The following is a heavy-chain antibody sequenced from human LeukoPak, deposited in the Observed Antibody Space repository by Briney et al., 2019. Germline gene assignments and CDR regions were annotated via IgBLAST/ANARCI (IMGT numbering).Heavy chain of an antibody. D-gene: IGHD4-17*01. CDR3: ARGRTTVEPPDYYYYYMDV. Sequence: GASVKVSCKASGGTFSSYAISWVRQAPGQGLEWMGRIIPIFGTANYAQKFQGRVTITTDESTSTAYMELSSLRSEDTAVYYCARGRTTVEPPDYYYYYMDVWGKGTTVTVSS. CDR2: IIPIFGTA. CDR1: GGTFSSYA. J-gene: IGHJ6*03. V-gene: IGHV1-69*05.